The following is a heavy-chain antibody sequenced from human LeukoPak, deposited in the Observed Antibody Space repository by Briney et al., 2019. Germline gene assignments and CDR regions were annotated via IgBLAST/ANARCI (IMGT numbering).Heavy chain of an antibody. CDR3: AREIVDTAMVWDYFDY. D-gene: IGHD5-18*01. CDR2: IKQDGSEK. CDR1: GFIFSSYW. Sequence: PGGSLRLSCAASGFIFSSYWMSWVRQTPGKGLEWVANIKQDGSEKYYVDSVKGRFTISRDNAKNSLYLQMNSLRAEDTAVYYCAREIVDTAMVWDYFDYWGQGTLVTVSS. J-gene: IGHJ4*02. V-gene: IGHV3-7*01.